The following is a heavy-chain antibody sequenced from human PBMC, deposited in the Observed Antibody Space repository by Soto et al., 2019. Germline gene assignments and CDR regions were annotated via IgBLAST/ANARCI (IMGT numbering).Heavy chain of an antibody. V-gene: IGHV1-18*01. Sequence: GASVKVSCKTSGYSFTTYGLSWVRQAPGRGLEWEGWISGYNGNTNYAQKFQGTVILTTDTPTTTGYMEIKSLSSDDTAVYYCVRDTYYYHSSAPAQFEYWGQGTQVTVSS. CDR3: VRDTYYYHSSAPAQFEY. CDR2: ISGYNGNT. CDR1: GYSFTTYG. D-gene: IGHD3-22*01. J-gene: IGHJ4*02.